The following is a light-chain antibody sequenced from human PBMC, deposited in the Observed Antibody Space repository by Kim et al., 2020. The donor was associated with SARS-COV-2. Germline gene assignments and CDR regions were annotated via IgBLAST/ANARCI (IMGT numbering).Light chain of an antibody. Sequence: LSPRHTARISCSGYKFGYIFACCYQQTPGHSPVVVIYHIRMRPSGTPQRFSGSNSGTTASLTISGTPSMDDADYYCPAWDSSTVVFCGGTQLTVL. CDR3: PAWDSSTVV. J-gene: IGLJ2*01. CDR2: HIR. CDR1: KFGYIF. V-gene: IGLV3-1*01.